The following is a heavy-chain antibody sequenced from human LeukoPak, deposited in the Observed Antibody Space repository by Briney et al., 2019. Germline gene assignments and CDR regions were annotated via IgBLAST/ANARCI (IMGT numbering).Heavy chain of an antibody. V-gene: IGHV7-4-1*02. Sequence: ASVKVSCKASGYTFTSYGMNWVRQAPGQGLEWMGWINTNTGNPTYAQGFTGRFVFSLDTSVSTAYLQISSLKAEDTAVYYCARDVRWLQFSAYYFKYWGQGTLVTVSS. J-gene: IGHJ4*02. D-gene: IGHD5-24*01. CDR1: GYTFTSYG. CDR2: INTNTGNP. CDR3: ARDVRWLQFSAYYFKY.